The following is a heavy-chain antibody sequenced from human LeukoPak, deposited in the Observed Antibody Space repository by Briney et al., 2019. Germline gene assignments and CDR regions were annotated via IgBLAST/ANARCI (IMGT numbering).Heavy chain of an antibody. D-gene: IGHD2-21*02. Sequence: GGSLRLSCAASGFTFSSYSMNWVRQAPGKGLEWVSSISSSSSYIYYADSVKGRFTISRDNAKNSLYLQMNSLRAEDTAVYYCARDLKDRAYCGGDCYSGAFDIWGQGTMVTVSS. CDR3: ARDLKDRAYCGGDCYSGAFDI. CDR2: ISSSSSYI. J-gene: IGHJ3*02. V-gene: IGHV3-21*01. CDR1: GFTFSSYS.